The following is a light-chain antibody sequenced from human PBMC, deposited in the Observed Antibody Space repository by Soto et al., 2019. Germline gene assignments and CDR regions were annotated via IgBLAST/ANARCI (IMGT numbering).Light chain of an antibody. J-gene: IGKJ1*01. CDR2: GAS. Sequence: EIVLTQSPGTLSLSPGERATLSCRASQSVSSSYLAWYQQKPGQAPRPLSYGASSRAIGIPDRVRGSGSGTDFTLTNRRTEPEDFAVYYCQQYGSSPWTFGQGTKVDIK. V-gene: IGKV3-20*01. CDR1: QSVSSSY. CDR3: QQYGSSPWT.